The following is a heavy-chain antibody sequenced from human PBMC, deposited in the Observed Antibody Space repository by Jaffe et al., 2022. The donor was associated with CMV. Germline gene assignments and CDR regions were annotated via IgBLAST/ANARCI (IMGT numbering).Heavy chain of an antibody. CDR3: ARGYYDSSGYYGYWYFDL. CDR1: GFTFSSYW. J-gene: IGHJ2*01. V-gene: IGHV3-74*01. Sequence: EVQLVESGGGLVQPGGSLRLSCAASGFTFSSYWMHWVRQAPGKGLVWVSRINSDGSSTSYADSVKGRFTISRDNAKNTLYLQMNSLRAEDTAVYYCARGYYDSSGYYGYWYFDLWGRGTLVTVSS. CDR2: INSDGSST. D-gene: IGHD3-22*01.